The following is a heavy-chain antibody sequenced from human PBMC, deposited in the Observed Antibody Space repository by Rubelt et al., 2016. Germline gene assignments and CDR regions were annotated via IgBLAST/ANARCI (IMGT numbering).Heavy chain of an antibody. Sequence: EVQLLESGGGLVQFGGSLRLSCAASGFTFSSYAMSWVRQAPGKGLEWFSGICGSGDRTYYADSVKGRFTISRAISKSTRYLQMNSLGAEDTAVDYCATSKVNSGSCGAVLDYWGQGALVIVSS. D-gene: IGHD1-26*01. CDR1: GFTFSSYA. CDR3: ATSKVNSGSCGAVLDY. V-gene: IGHV3-23*01. CDR2: ICGSGDRT. J-gene: IGHJ4*02.